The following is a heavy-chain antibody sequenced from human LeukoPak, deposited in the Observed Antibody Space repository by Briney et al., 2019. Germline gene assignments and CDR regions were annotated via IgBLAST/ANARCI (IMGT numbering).Heavy chain of an antibody. CDR3: ASLTSAQPEC. CDR2: IYYSGST. CDR1: GYSISSGYY. J-gene: IGHJ4*02. Sequence: SETLSLTCAVSGYSISSGYYWGWIRQPPGKGLEWIGSIYYSGSTYYNPSLKSRVTISVDTSKNQFSLKLSSVTAADTAVYYCASLTSAQPECWGQGTLVTVSS. V-gene: IGHV4-38-2*01.